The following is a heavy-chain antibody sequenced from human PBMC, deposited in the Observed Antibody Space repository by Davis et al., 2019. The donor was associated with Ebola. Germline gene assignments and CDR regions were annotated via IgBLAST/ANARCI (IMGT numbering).Heavy chain of an antibody. CDR2: IKQDGSEK. J-gene: IGHJ4*02. V-gene: IGHV3-7*01. CDR3: VRLYSTSWLFDY. CDR1: RFTFSSYS. D-gene: IGHD6-6*01. Sequence: GGSLRLSCAASRFTFSSYSMNWVRQAPGKGLEWVANIKQDGSEKYYVDSVKGRCTISRDNAKNTLYLQMNSLRAEDTAVYYCVRLYSTSWLFDYWGQGTLVTVSS.